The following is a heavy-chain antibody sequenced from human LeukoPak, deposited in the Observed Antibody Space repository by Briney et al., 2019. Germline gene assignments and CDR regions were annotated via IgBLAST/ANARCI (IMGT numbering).Heavy chain of an antibody. CDR3: ARVVAARRTHYYYYMDV. Sequence: GGSLRLSCAASGFTVSSNYMSWVRQAPGKGLEWVSVIYSGGSTYYADSVKGRFTISRDNSKNTLYLQMNSLRAEDTAVYYCARVVAARRTHYYYYMDVWGKGTTVTISS. D-gene: IGHD2-15*01. CDR2: IYSGGST. V-gene: IGHV3-53*01. J-gene: IGHJ6*03. CDR1: GFTVSSNY.